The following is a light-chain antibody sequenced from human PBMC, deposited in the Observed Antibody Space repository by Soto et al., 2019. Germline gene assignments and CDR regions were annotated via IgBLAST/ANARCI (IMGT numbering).Light chain of an antibody. Sequence: QSALTQPASVSGSPGQSITISCTGTSSDVGGYNYVSWYQQYPGKAPKLMIYEVSNRPSGVSDRFSGSKSGNTASLTISGLQAEDEGDYYCYSYTTSSTVVFGGGTKLTLL. CDR3: YSYTTSSTVV. J-gene: IGLJ2*01. CDR1: SSDVGGYNY. V-gene: IGLV2-14*01. CDR2: EVS.